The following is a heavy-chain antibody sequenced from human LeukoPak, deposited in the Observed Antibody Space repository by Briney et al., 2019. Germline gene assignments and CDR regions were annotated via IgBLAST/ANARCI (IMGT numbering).Heavy chain of an antibody. CDR3: ARDQEYSSSSGVGDFDP. CDR1: GGSISSYY. V-gene: IGHV4-59*01. D-gene: IGHD6-6*01. CDR2: IYTSGST. J-gene: IGHJ5*02. Sequence: SETLSLSCTVSGGSISSYYWSWIRQPPGKGLEWIGYIYTSGSTNYNPSLKSRVTISVDTSKNQFSLKLSSLTAADTAVYYCARDQEYSSSSGVGDFDPWGQGTLVTVSS.